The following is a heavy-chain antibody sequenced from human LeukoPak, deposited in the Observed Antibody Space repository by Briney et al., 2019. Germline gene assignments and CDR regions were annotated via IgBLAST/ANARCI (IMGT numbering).Heavy chain of an antibody. D-gene: IGHD3-10*01. Sequence: PSETLSLTCAVYGGSFSGYYWSWIRQPPGKGLEWIGEINHSGSTNYNPSLKSRVTISVDTSKNQFSLKLSSVTAADTAVYSCARARAYYYGSGSYYVDYWGQGTPVTVSS. J-gene: IGHJ4*02. V-gene: IGHV4-34*01. CDR2: INHSGST. CDR1: GGSFSGYY. CDR3: ARARAYYYGSGSYYVDY.